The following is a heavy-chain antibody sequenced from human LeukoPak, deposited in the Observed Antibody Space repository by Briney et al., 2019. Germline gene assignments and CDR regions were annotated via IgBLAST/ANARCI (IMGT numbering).Heavy chain of an antibody. J-gene: IGHJ4*02. V-gene: IGHV3-15*01. Sequence: PGGSLRLSCAASGFTFSNAWMSWVGQAPGMRLEWVGLIKSKTDRGTTDYAAPVKGRFTISRDDSKNTLYLQMNSLRAEDTAVYYCARAKQWLEGYFDYWGQGTLVTVSS. CDR3: ARAKQWLEGYFDY. D-gene: IGHD6-19*01. CDR2: IKSKTDRGTT. CDR1: GFTFSNAW.